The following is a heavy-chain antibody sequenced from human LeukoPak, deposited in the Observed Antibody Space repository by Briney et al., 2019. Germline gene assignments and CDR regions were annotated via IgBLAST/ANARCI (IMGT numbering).Heavy chain of an antibody. CDR2: INHSGST. Sequence: SETLSLTCAAYGGSFSGYYWSWIRQPPGKGLEWIGEINHSGSTNYNPSLKSRVTILVDTSKNQFSLKLSSVTAADTAVYYCARNTAAVEVSDYYYGMDVWGQGTTVTVSS. CDR1: GGSFSGYY. CDR3: ARNTAAVEVSDYYYGMDV. J-gene: IGHJ6*02. D-gene: IGHD6-13*01. V-gene: IGHV4-34*01.